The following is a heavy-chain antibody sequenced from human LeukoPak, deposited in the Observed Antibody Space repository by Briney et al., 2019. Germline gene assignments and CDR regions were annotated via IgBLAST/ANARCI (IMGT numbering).Heavy chain of an antibody. V-gene: IGHV3-11*04. J-gene: IGHJ4*02. CDR1: GFTFSDYN. Sequence: PGGSLRLFCAASGFTFSDYNKRWIRHPPGKGLEWGSAISRSGNTKYYADSVKGRFTITRDNSKLYLQMNSLRAEDTAVYYCAKKGYSNGWRDSYYFDYWGQGTLVTVSS. CDR2: ISRSGNTK. CDR3: AKKGYSNGWRDSYYFDY. D-gene: IGHD6-19*01.